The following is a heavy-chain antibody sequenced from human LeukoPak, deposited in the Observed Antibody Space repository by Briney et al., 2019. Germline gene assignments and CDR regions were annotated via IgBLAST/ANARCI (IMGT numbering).Heavy chain of an antibody. CDR2: IYYSGST. D-gene: IGHD4-11*01. CDR3: ARFRTLTTHFDY. Sequence: KPSETLSLTCTVSGGFISSSGYYWGWIRQPPGRGLEWIGTIYYSGSTYYNPSLKSRVTISVDTSKNQFSLKLSSVTAADTAVYYCARFRTLTTHFDYWGQGTLVTVSS. V-gene: IGHV4-39*01. J-gene: IGHJ4*02. CDR1: GGFISSSGYY.